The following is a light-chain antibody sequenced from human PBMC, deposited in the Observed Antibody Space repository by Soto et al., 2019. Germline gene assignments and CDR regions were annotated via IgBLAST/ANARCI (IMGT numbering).Light chain of an antibody. CDR1: QSISSY. J-gene: IGKJ4*01. V-gene: IGKV1-39*01. CDR3: QQSYSTPPLT. CDR2: AAS. Sequence: DIQMTQXPSSLSASVGDRVTITCRASQSISSYLNWYQQKPGKAPKLLIYAASSLQSGVPSRFSGSGSGTDFTLTISSLQPEDFATYYCQQSYSTPPLTFGGGTKVEIK.